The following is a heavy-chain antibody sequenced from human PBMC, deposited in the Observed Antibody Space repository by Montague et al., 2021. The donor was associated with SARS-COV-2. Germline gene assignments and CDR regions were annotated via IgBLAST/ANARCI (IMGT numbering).Heavy chain of an antibody. V-gene: IGHV2-5*02. Sequence: PALVKPTQTLTLTCTFSGFSLSTSGVGVGWIRQPPGKALEWLALIYWDDDKRYSPSLKSRLTITKGTSKNQVVLTMTNMDPVDTATYYCAHKSAMFTASYFYYWGQGTLVTVSS. CDR1: GFSLSTSGVG. CDR2: IYWDDDK. CDR3: AHKSAMFTASYFYY. J-gene: IGHJ4*02. D-gene: IGHD5-18*01.